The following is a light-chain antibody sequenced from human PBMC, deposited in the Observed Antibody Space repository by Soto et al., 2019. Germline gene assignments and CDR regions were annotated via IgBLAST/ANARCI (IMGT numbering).Light chain of an antibody. CDR1: QSVNSN. CDR3: QQYYNWPPIT. V-gene: IGKV3-15*01. CDR2: GTS. Sequence: ERVMSQSPATLSVSPGERATLSCRASQSVNSNLAWYQQKAGQAPRLLIYGTSTRATGIPARFSGSGSGTDFTLTISSLQFEDFAVYYCQQYYNWPPITFGQGTRLEIK. J-gene: IGKJ5*01.